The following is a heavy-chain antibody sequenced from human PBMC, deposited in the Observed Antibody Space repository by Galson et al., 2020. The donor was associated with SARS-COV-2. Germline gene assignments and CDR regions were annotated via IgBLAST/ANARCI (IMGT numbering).Heavy chain of an antibody. CDR2: IYTSGTT. V-gene: IGHV4-61*02. CDR1: GCSISSCSYY. D-gene: IGHD2-2*01. J-gene: IGHJ4*02. Sequence: SETLSLTCTASGCSISSCSYYWSWIRQPAGEGLDWIVRIYTSGTTNYNSSLKSRVTISIDTSKNQFSLKLNTVTAADTAVYYCARGPWGTASFETWGQGTLVTVSS. CDR3: ARGPWGTASFET.